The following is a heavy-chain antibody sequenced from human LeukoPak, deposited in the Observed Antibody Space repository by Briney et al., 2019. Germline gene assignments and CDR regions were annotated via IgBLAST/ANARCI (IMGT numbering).Heavy chain of an antibody. Sequence: PGGSLRLSCAASGFTYSTYWVHWVRQAPGKGLEWVAVISYDGSNKYHADSVKGRFTISRDNSKNTLYLQMNSLRAEDTAVYYCARERYSKLYFDYWGQGTLVIVAS. CDR1: GFTYSTYW. V-gene: IGHV3-30-3*01. D-gene: IGHD3-9*01. J-gene: IGHJ4*02. CDR2: ISYDGSNK. CDR3: ARERYSKLYFDY.